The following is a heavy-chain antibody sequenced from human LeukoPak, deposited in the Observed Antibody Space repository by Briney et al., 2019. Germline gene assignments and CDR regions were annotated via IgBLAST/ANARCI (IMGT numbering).Heavy chain of an antibody. D-gene: IGHD3-9*01. J-gene: IGHJ5*02. CDR3: ARHLGYYNSGWFDP. CDR2: IYNSGNT. Sequence: SETLSLTCTVSGGFISSYYWGWIRQPPGKTLEWIGYIYNSGNTIYNPSLKSRVTISVDTSKNQFSLRLTSVTAADTAVYYCARHLGYYNSGWFDPWGQGTLVTVSS. CDR1: GGFISSYY. V-gene: IGHV4-59*08.